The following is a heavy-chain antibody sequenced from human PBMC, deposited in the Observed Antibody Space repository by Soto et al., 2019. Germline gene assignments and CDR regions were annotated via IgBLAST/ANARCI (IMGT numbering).Heavy chain of an antibody. CDR3: ARRFSDRYFQNCFDS. V-gene: IGHV5-51*01. CDR2: IYPGDSET. CDR1: GYRFTTYS. J-gene: IGHJ5*01. Sequence: EVQLVQSGAEVKKPGESLKISCKGSGYRFTTYSIAWVRQMPGNGLEWMGIIYPGDSETRYSPSFQSHVTISADKSINTAYLQWSSLKASDTAIYYCARRFSDRYFQNCFDSWGQGTLVTVS. D-gene: IGHD1-26*01.